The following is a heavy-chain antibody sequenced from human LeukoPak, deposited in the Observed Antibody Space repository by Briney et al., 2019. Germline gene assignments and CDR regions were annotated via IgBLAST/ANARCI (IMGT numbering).Heavy chain of an antibody. CDR2: VKQDGSEK. J-gene: IGHJ4*02. CDR3: SRVGPGGAGAFDY. CDR1: GFIFTNDW. Sequence: PGGSLRLSCAASGFIFTNDWMSWVRQAPGKGLEWVANVKQDGSEKDYVDSVKGRFTISRDNAKNLLYLQMNSLRTEDTAVYYCSRVGPGGAGAFDYWGQGTLVTVSP. V-gene: IGHV3-7*01. D-gene: IGHD6-13*01.